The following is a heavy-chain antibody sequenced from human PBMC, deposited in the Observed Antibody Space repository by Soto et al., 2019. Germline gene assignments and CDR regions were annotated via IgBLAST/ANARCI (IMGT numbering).Heavy chain of an antibody. Sequence: QITLKESGPALMKPTQTLTLTCTISGFSLSTGGVGVGWIRQPPGKALEWLALIYWDDDKRYSPSLRSRLTITKDTSKNQVVLTMTNIDPVDTATYYCAHSRCGGDCLQSYSSHYYYGMDVWGQGTTVTVSS. V-gene: IGHV2-5*02. J-gene: IGHJ6*02. CDR1: GFSLSTGGVG. D-gene: IGHD2-21*02. CDR3: AHSRCGGDCLQSYSSHYYYGMDV. CDR2: IYWDDDK.